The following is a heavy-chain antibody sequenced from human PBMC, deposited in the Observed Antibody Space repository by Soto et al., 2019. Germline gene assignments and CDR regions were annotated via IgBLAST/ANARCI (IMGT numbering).Heavy chain of an antibody. Sequence: ASVKGSCKASGYTITSYAMHWVRQAPGQRLEWMGWINAGNGNTKYSQKFQGRVTITRDTSASTAYMELSSLRSEDTAVYYCAREGVVVIGAFDIWGQGTMVTVSS. V-gene: IGHV1-3*01. D-gene: IGHD3-22*01. CDR2: INAGNGNT. CDR3: AREGVVVIGAFDI. J-gene: IGHJ3*02. CDR1: GYTITSYA.